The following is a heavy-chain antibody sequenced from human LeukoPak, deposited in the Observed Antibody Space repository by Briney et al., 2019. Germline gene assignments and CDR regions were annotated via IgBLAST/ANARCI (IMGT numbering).Heavy chain of an antibody. D-gene: IGHD6-19*01. Sequence: EASVKVSCKASCYTFISYGISWVRQAPGQGLEWMGWISSHNGYTKYAQKFQGRVTMTTDTSMSTAYMELGSLRSDDTAVYYCARRRAVAGVNWFDPWGQGTLVTVSS. CDR1: CYTFISYG. J-gene: IGHJ5*02. CDR2: ISSHNGYT. CDR3: ARRRAVAGVNWFDP. V-gene: IGHV1-18*01.